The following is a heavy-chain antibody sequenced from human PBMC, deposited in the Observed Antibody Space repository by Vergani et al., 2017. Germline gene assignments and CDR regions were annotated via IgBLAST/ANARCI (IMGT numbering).Heavy chain of an antibody. V-gene: IGHV3-30*03. J-gene: IGHJ1*01. CDR1: GFTSSHYG. CDR2: ISYDGTQK. Sequence: QVHLVESGGGVVQPGRSLRLSCVVSGFTSSHYGMHWVRQAPGKGLEWVAVISYDGTQKDYADSVKGRFTISRDNSKSTLYLQMNSLRTEDTAVYYCATKSCGTPGCQIGYFREWGQGTLVTVSS. D-gene: IGHD1-1*01. CDR3: ATKSCGTPGCQIGYFRE.